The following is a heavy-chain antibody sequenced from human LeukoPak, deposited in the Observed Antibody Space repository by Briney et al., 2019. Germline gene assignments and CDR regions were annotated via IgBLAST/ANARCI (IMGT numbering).Heavy chain of an antibody. CDR3: ARGKYYDFWSGYYPLDY. D-gene: IGHD3-3*01. V-gene: IGHV1-2*02. CDR1: GYTFTGYY. J-gene: IGHJ4*02. Sequence: ASVKVSCKASGYTFTGYYMHWVRQAPGQGLEWMGWINPNSGGTNYAQKFQGRVTITADKSTSTAYMELSSLRSEDTAVYYCARGKYYDFWSGYYPLDYWGQGTLVTVSS. CDR2: INPNSGGT.